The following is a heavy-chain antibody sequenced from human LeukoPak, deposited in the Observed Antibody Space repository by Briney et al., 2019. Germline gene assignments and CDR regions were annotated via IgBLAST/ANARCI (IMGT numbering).Heavy chain of an antibody. CDR3: AREGRVDSAVVLFDY. CDR2: INPNSGGT. Sequence: ASVKVSCKASGYTFTGYYMHWVRQAPGQGLEWMGWINPNSGGTNSAQQFQGRVTMTRDTSISTAYMELRRLRSDDTAVYYCAREGRVDSAVVLFDYWGQGTLVTVSS. V-gene: IGHV1-2*02. CDR1: GYTFTGYY. D-gene: IGHD5-18*01. J-gene: IGHJ4*02.